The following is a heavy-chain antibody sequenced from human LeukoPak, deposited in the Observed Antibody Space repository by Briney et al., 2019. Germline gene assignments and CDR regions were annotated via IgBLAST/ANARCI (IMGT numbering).Heavy chain of an antibody. CDR2: IYWHDAK. CDR3: AHRRGISGSYWFDP. CDR1: GFSLNTSRVN. V-gene: IGHV2-5*01. J-gene: IGHJ5*02. Sequence: SGPTLVNPTQTLTLTCTFSGFSLNTSRVNVGWIRQPPGRALEWLALIYWHDAKRYSPSMKSRLSITTDTSKNQVVLTMTNLDPVDTATYYCAHRRGISGSYWFDPWGQGTLVPVSS. D-gene: IGHD1-26*01.